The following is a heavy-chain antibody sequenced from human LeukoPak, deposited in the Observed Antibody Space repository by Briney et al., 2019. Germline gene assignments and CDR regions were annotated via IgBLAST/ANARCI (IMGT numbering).Heavy chain of an antibody. CDR1: GFTFSSYA. CDR2: IGGTGGNT. Sequence: GGSLRLSCAASGFTFSSYAMSWVRQAPGKGLEWVSSIGGTGGNTYYADPVKGRFTISRDNSKNTLYLEVSRLRAEDTAIYYCARVISGYTINDWFRGYYFDFWGQGTLVTVSS. D-gene: IGHD5-12*01. V-gene: IGHV3-23*01. J-gene: IGHJ4*02. CDR3: ARVISGYTINDWFRGYYFDF.